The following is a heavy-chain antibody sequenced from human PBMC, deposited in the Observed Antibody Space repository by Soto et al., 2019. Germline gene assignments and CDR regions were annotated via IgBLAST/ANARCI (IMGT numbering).Heavy chain of an antibody. CDR2: VYHSGST. D-gene: IGHD6-6*01. Sequence: DTLSLTCSVSGGSMRNYYWNWIRQPPGRGLEWIGYVYHSGSTNYNPSLKSRVSMSVDVSRNHFSLTLHSVTAADTAVYFCTSSYSTSSSPDYWGQGTLVTVSS. J-gene: IGHJ4*02. CDR3: TSSYSTSSSPDY. CDR1: GGSMRNYY. V-gene: IGHV4-59*01.